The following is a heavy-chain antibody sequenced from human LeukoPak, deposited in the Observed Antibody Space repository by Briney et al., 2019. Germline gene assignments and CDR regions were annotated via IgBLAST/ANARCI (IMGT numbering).Heavy chain of an antibody. Sequence: PGGSLRLFCAASGFTFNNYAMSWVRQAPGKGLECVSTISNSYNTYYADSVKGRFTISRDNSKNMLYLQMDSLRADDTAIYYCAKRAGQQLTYWYIDLWGRGTLVSVSS. CDR1: GFTFNNYA. CDR3: AKRAGQQLTYWYIDL. V-gene: IGHV3-23*01. CDR2: ISNSYNT. D-gene: IGHD6-13*01. J-gene: IGHJ2*01.